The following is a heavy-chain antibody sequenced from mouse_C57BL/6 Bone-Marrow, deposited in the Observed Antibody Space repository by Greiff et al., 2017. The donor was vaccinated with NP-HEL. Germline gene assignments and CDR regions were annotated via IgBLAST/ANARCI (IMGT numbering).Heavy chain of an antibody. CDR3: ATAPYYYGSSPFAY. CDR2: IDPSDSYT. Sequence: VQVVESGAELVMPGASVKLSCKASGYTFTSYWMHWVKQRPGQGLEWIGEIDPSDSYTNYNQKFKGKSTLTVDKSSSTAYMQLSSLTSEDSAVYYCATAPYYYGSSPFAYWGQGTLVTVSA. V-gene: IGHV1-69*01. CDR1: GYTFTSYW. D-gene: IGHD1-1*01. J-gene: IGHJ3*01.